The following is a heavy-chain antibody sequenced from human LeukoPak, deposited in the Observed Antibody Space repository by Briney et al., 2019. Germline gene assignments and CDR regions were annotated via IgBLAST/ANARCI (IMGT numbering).Heavy chain of an antibody. CDR3: ARDGDYYDSSGYFDY. J-gene: IGHJ4*02. CDR1: GFTFSSYS. D-gene: IGHD3-22*01. Sequence: GGSLRLSCAASGFTFSSYSMSWVRQAPGKGLEWVSSISSSSSYIYYADSVKGRFTISRDNAKNSLYLQMNSLRAEDTAVYYCARDGDYYDSSGYFDYWGQGSLVTVSS. V-gene: IGHV3-21*01. CDR2: ISSSSSYI.